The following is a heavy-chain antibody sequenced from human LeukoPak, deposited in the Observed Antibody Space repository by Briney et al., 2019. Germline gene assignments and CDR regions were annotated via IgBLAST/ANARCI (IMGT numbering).Heavy chain of an antibody. CDR2: INYSGNR. CDR1: GGSFSGYY. J-gene: IGHJ4*02. Sequence: PSETLSLTCAVYGGSFSGYYWSWIRQPPGKGLEWIGMINYSGNRYYNPSLWSRVTISVDTSTNQFSLNVNSMTAADTAVYYCARGYDYWGQGTLVAVSS. CDR3: ARGYDY. V-gene: IGHV4-34*01.